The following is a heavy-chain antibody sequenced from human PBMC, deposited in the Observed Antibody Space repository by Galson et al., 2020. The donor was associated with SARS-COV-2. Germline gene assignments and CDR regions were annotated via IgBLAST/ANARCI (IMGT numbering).Heavy chain of an antibody. J-gene: IGHJ4*01. D-gene: IGHD3-22*01. CDR1: GFSLSSSGVG. V-gene: IGHV2-5*02. CDR2: IYWDDDE. CDR3: AHVLDCGGSCYWGFEY. Sequence: SGPTLVKPTQTLTLTCTFSGFSLSSSGVGVGWIRQPPGKALEWLALIYWDDDEHYSPSLKSRLTITKATSKNQVVLTMTNMDPVDTGTYSCAHVLDCGGSCYWGFEYWGHGARVIVSS.